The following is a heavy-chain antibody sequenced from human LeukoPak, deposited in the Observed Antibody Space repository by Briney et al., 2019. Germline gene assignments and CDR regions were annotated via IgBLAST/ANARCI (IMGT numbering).Heavy chain of an antibody. CDR3: AREDSAPDY. CDR1: GYTFTNYY. CDR2: INPSGDTT. Sequence: ASVKVSCKASGYTFTNYYMHWVRQAPGQGLEWMGVINPSGDTTTYAQRFQGRVTMTRDTSTTTLYMELSSLRPEDTAVYYCAREDSAPDYWGQGTLVTVSS. J-gene: IGHJ4*02. V-gene: IGHV1-46*01.